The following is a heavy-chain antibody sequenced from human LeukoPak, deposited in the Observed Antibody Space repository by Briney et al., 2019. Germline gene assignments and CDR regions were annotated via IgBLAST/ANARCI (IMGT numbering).Heavy chain of an antibody. D-gene: IGHD4-11*01. J-gene: IGHJ4*02. CDR2: IIPIFGTA. CDR1: GGTFSSYA. Sequence: GASVKVSCKASGGTFSSYAISWVRQAPGQGLEWMGGIIPIFGTANYAQKFQGRVTITADESTSTAYMELSSLRSEDTAVYYCASQTTVTPVDYWGQGTLVTVSS. CDR3: ASQTTVTPVDY. V-gene: IGHV1-69*01.